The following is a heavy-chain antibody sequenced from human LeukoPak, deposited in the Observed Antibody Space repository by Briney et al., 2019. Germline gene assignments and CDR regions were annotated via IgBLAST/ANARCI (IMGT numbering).Heavy chain of an antibody. D-gene: IGHD3-9*01. CDR3: AKGLRHSDPYFDQ. V-gene: IGHV3-21*01. CDR2: ISSSSNYI. Sequence: GGSLRLSCAASGFSFSDYSMNWVRQAPGKGLEWVSVISSSSNYIYYADSLKGRFAISRDNAKSSLYLQMSSLRAEDTAVYYCAKGLRHSDPYFDQWGQGTLVTVSS. J-gene: IGHJ4*02. CDR1: GFSFSDYS.